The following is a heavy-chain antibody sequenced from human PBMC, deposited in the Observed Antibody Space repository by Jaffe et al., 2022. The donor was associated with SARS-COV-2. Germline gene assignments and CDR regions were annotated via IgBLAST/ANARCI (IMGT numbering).Heavy chain of an antibody. V-gene: IGHV3-7*01. CDR1: GFTFSSYW. Sequence: EVQLVESGGGLVQPGGSLRLSCAASGFTFSSYWMSWVRQAPGKGLEWVANIKQDGSEKYYVDSVKGRFTISRDNAKNSLYLQMNSLRAEDTAVYYCARDGDGWDYYMDVWGKGTTVTVSS. CDR3: ARDGDGWDYYMDV. CDR2: IKQDGSEK. D-gene: IGHD6-19*01. J-gene: IGHJ6*03.